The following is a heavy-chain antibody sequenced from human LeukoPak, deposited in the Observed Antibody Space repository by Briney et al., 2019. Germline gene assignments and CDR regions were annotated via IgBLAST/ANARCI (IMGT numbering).Heavy chain of an antibody. CDR3: ARAPRTDYYGSGSYFAFDY. Sequence: SETLSLTCTVSGGSLSSYYWSWIRQPAGKGLEWIGRIYTSGSTNYNPSLKSRVTMSVDTSKNQFSLKLSSVTAADTAVYYCARAPRTDYYGSGSYFAFDYWGQGTLVTVSS. CDR2: IYTSGST. V-gene: IGHV4-4*07. J-gene: IGHJ4*02. CDR1: GGSLSSYY. D-gene: IGHD3-10*01.